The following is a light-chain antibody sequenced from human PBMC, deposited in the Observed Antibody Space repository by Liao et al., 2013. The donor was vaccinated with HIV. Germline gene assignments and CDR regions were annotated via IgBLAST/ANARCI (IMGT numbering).Light chain of an antibody. CDR3: QAWDGSTARV. J-gene: IGLJ3*02. CDR1: YIGNKG. V-gene: IGLV3-21*01. CDR2: YDS. Sequence: SYELTQPPSVSVAPGKTASITCGGNYIGNKGVYWYQQKPGQAPVMVISYDSDRPSGIPERFSGSNSGNTATLTISGTQAMDEADYYCQAWDGSTARVFGGGTKLTVL.